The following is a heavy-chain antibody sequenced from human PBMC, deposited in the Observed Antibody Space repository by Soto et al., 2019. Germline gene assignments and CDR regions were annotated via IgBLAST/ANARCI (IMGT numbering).Heavy chain of an antibody. Sequence: LSLTCTVSGPSVTSHYWSWIRQPPGKGLEWIGYIYHTGSTNYNPSLKSRVTISVDTSKNQFSLKLSSVTAADTAVYYCARGRVVVPAAVMFNCLDPWGQGALVTVSS. CDR1: GPSVTSHY. CDR2: IYHTGST. D-gene: IGHD2-2*01. J-gene: IGHJ5*02. V-gene: IGHV4-59*02. CDR3: ARGRVVVPAAVMFNCLDP.